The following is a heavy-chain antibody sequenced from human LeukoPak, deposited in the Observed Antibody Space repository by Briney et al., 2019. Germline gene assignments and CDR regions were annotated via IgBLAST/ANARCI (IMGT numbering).Heavy chain of an antibody. CDR1: GGFVSSYY. J-gene: IGHJ4*02. V-gene: IGHV4-59*02. D-gene: IGHD3-22*01. Sequence: SETLSLTCTVSGGFVSSYYWSWIRQPPGKGLEWIGNIYDSGSTNYNPSLKSRVTISVDTSKNQCSLKLSSVTAADTAVYYCARQSISGSSLSYFDYWGQGTLVNVSS. CDR2: IYDSGST. CDR3: ARQSISGSSLSYFDY.